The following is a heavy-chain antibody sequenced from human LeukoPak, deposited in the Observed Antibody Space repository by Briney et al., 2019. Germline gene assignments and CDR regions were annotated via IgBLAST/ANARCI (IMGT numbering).Heavy chain of an antibody. CDR1: GYTFTSYY. J-gene: IGHJ4*02. CDR3: AGESTPYYFDY. CDR2: INPSGGST. V-gene: IGHV1-46*01. Sequence: ASVKVSCKASGYTFTSYYMHWVRQAPGQGLEWMGIINPSGGSTSYAQKFQGRVTMTRDTSTSTVYMELSSLRSEDTAVYYCAGESTPYYFDYWGQGTLVTVSS.